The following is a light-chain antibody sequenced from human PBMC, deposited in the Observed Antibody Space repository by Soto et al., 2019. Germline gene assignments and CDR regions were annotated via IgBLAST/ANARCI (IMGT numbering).Light chain of an antibody. V-gene: IGLV2-11*01. Sequence: QSVLTQPRSVSGSPGQSVTISCTGTSSDVGGYNSVSWYQHHPGKAPKLMIYDVRKRPSGVPDRFSGSKSDNTASLTISGLQAEDEAIYYCSAWDDNLNGVFGGGTKVTVL. CDR2: DVR. CDR1: SSDVGGYNS. CDR3: SAWDDNLNGV. J-gene: IGLJ3*02.